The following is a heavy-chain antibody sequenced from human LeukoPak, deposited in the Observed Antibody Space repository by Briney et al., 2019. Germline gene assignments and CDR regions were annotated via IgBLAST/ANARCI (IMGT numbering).Heavy chain of an antibody. CDR3: ALSTTTVTTRTLDY. CDR2: ISLSGTI. J-gene: IGHJ4*02. Sequence: SETLSLTCTVSGGSFSNYFWTWIRQPPGKGLEWIGEISLSGTIKYNPSLKSRDTISVDTSKNQFSLKLSTVTAADTAVYYCALSTTTVTTRTLDYWGQGALVIVSS. V-gene: IGHV4-34*01. CDR1: GGSFSNYF. D-gene: IGHD4-17*01.